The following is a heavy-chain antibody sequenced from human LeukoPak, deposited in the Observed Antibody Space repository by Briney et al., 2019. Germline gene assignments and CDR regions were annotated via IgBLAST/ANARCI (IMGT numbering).Heavy chain of an antibody. J-gene: IGHJ5*02. CDR2: IYYSGST. CDR1: GGSISNDGYY. V-gene: IGHV4-31*03. CDR3: ARYSSSSTSGWFDP. Sequence: SQTPSLTCTVSGGSISNDGYYWSWIRQHPGKGLEWIGYIYYSGSTYYNPSLKSRVTISVDTSTNQFSLNLISVTAADTAVYYCARYSSSSTSGWFDPWGQGTLVTVSS. D-gene: IGHD6-6*01.